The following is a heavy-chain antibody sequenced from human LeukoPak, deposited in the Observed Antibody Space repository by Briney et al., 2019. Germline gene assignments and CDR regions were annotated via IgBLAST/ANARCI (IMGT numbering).Heavy chain of an antibody. CDR1: GFTFSTYG. V-gene: IGHV3-30*02. CDR2: QRFDGSRR. D-gene: IGHD3-22*01. Sequence: TGGSLRLSCGASGFTFSTYGMHWVRQAPGKGLEWVAFQRFDGSRRYYADSVKGRFTISRDNSKNTLYLQMNSLRAEDTAVYYCAKDGYYYDSRGPETDYYYMDVWGKGTTVTVSS. CDR3: AKDGYYYDSRGPETDYYYMDV. J-gene: IGHJ6*03.